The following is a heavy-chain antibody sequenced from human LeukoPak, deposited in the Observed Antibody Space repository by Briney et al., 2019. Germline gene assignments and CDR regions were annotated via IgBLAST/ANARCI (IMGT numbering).Heavy chain of an antibody. CDR1: GFTVSSNS. Sequence: GGSLRLSCAASGFTVSSNSLSWVRQAPGKGLEWVSVILGGGSTYYADSVTGRFTISRDNSKNTLYLQMNSLTAEDTAVYYCARIGNNYYGSGSYYNGAFDIWGQGTMVTVSS. D-gene: IGHD3-10*01. V-gene: IGHV3-53*01. CDR2: ILGGGST. J-gene: IGHJ3*02. CDR3: ARIGNNYYGSGSYYNGAFDI.